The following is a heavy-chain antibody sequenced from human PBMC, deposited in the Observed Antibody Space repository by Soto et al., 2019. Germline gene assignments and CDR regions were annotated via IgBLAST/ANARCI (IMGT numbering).Heavy chain of an antibody. J-gene: IGHJ5*02. D-gene: IGHD3-9*01. CDR1: GGSFSGYY. CDR3: ARGGALRYFAWLPPYNWFDH. CDR2: INHSGST. Sequence: PSETLSLTCAVYGGSFSGYYWSWIRQPPGKGLEWIGEINHSGSTNYNPSLKSRVTISVDTSKKKFYLKLSSVTAADTAVYYCARGGALRYFAWLPPYNWFDHWGKGTLV. V-gene: IGHV4-34*01.